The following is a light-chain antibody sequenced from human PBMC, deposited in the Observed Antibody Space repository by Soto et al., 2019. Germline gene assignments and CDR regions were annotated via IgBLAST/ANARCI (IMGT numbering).Light chain of an antibody. CDR1: QSISSW. J-gene: IGKJ1*01. Sequence: DIQMTPSPSTLSASVVDRVTITCRASQSISSWLAWYQQKPGKAPKLLIYDASSLESGVPSRFSGSGSGTEFTLTISSLQPDDFATYYCQQYNSWTFGQGTKVDIK. CDR2: DAS. CDR3: QQYNSWT. V-gene: IGKV1-5*01.